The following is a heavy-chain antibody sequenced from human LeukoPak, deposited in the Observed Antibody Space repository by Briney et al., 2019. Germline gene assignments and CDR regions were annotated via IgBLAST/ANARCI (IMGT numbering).Heavy chain of an antibody. V-gene: IGHV3-23*01. Sequence: GGSLRLSCAASGFTFEASAMSWVRQAPGKGLEWVAVITGGGESTYYADSVKGRFTISRDNSKNTLYLQMNSLRAEDTAVYYCADWNYWGQGTLVTVSS. CDR1: GFTFEASA. CDR2: ITGGGEST. J-gene: IGHJ4*02. CDR3: ADWNY. D-gene: IGHD1-1*01.